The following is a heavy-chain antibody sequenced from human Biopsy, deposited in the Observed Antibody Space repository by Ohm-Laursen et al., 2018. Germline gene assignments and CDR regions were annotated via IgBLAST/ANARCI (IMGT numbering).Heavy chain of an antibody. V-gene: IGHV4-34*01. CDR3: VRGVDYYDPYHYYALDV. CDR2: INHSGRT. Sequence: SDTLSLTCEVYGKTFSDYYWSWIRQTPGKGLEWIGEINHSGRTNYNPSLKSRVTTSVDTSKNQFSLKVRSVTAADTAVYYCVRGVDYYDPYHYYALDVWGQGTTVTVSS. J-gene: IGHJ6*02. CDR1: GKTFSDYY. D-gene: IGHD3-22*01.